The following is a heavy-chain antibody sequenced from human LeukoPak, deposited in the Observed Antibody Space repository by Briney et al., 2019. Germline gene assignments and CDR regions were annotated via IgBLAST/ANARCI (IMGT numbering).Heavy chain of an antibody. CDR2: IWYDGSNK. J-gene: IGHJ4*02. V-gene: IGHV3-33*08. CDR1: GFTFSNYA. Sequence: GGSLRLSCAASGFTFSNYALSWVRQAPGKGLEWVAVIWYDGSNKYYGDSVKGRFTISRDNSKNTLYLQMNSLRAEDTAVYYCARDQVVPSYWGQGTLVTVSS. D-gene: IGHD2-15*01. CDR3: ARDQVVPSY.